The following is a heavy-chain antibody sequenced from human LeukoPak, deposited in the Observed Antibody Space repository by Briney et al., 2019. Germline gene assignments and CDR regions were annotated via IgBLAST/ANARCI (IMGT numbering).Heavy chain of an antibody. J-gene: IGHJ4*02. Sequence: TLSLTCTVSADSLSRGGHYWAWIRQFPGKSLESVGFIHHSGRSRHNPSLKDRVAISVDTSRKQFALKLSSVTAADTAMYYCARGGNRFGGFYFDYRGQGIQVIVSS. CDR3: ARGGNRFGGFYFDY. D-gene: IGHD2/OR15-2a*01. CDR1: ADSLSRGGHY. V-gene: IGHV4-31*03. CDR2: IHHSGRS.